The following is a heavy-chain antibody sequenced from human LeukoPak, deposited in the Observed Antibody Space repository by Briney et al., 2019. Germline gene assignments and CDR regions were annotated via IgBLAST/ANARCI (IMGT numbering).Heavy chain of an antibody. V-gene: IGHV1-24*01. CDR3: ATSGYSSGWYDRH. D-gene: IGHD6-19*01. CDR2: CDPEDGET. J-gene: IGHJ4*02. Sequence: ASVKVSCKVSGYTLTDLSMHWVRQAPGKGLEWMGGCDPEDGETIYEQKFQGRVTMTEDTSTDTAYMELSSLRSEDTAVYYCATSGYSSGWYDRHWGQGTLVTVSS. CDR1: GYTLTDLS.